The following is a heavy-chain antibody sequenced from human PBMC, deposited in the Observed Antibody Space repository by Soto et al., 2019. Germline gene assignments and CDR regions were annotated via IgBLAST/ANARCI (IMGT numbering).Heavy chain of an antibody. Sequence: TFTSYGISWVRQAPGQGLEWMGWLSAYNGNTNYAQKLQGRVTRTTDTSTSTAYMELRSLRSDDTAVYYCARDLPTMDVWGQGTTVTVSS. CDR3: ARDLPTMDV. CDR2: LSAYNGNT. J-gene: IGHJ6*02. V-gene: IGHV1-18*01. CDR1: TFTSYG.